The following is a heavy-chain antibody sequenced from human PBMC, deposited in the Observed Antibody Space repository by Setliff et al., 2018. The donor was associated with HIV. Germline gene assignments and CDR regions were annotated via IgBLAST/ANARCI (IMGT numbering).Heavy chain of an antibody. CDR2: MNPNSGNT. V-gene: IGHV1-8*03. D-gene: IGHD6-13*01. CDR3: ATIVGVAAAKNYGMDV. CDR1: GYTFTSYD. Sequence: WASVKVSCKASGYTFTSYDINWVRQATGQGLEWMGWMNPNSGNTGYAQKFQGRVTITRNTSINTAYMELNILRSEDTAVYYCATIVGVAAAKNYGMDVWGQGTTVTVSS. J-gene: IGHJ6*02.